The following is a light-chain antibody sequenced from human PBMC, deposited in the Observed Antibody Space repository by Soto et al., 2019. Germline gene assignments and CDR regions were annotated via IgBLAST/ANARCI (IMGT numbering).Light chain of an antibody. CDR3: LQHHSYPWT. V-gene: IGKV1-17*01. Sequence: DIRMTQSPSSLSASIGDRVTITCRASQGISNDLGWYQQKPGLAPKRLISAASTLQSGVPSRFRGSGSGTEFSLTISGLQTEDIATYFCLQHHSYPWTFGQGTKVEIK. CDR2: AAS. CDR1: QGISND. J-gene: IGKJ1*01.